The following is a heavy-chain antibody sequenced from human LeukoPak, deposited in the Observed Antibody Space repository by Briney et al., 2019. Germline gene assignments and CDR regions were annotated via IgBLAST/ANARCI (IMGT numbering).Heavy chain of an antibody. D-gene: IGHD1-1*01. CDR2: IYYSGST. V-gene: IGHV4-39*01. Sequence: SETLSLTCTVSGVSISSSSYYWGWICQPPGKGLEWTGSIYYSGSTYYNPSLKSRVTISVDTSKNQFSLKLSSVTAADTAVYYCATLERAFDIWGQGTMVTVSS. CDR1: GVSISSSSYY. CDR3: ATLERAFDI. J-gene: IGHJ3*02.